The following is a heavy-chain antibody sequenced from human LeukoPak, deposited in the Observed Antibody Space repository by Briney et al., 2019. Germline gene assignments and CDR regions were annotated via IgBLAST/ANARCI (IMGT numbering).Heavy chain of an antibody. CDR1: DSSISSGYY. V-gene: IGHV4-38-2*01. J-gene: IGHJ3*02. Sequence: SETLSLTCAVSDSSISSGYYWGWIRQPPGKGLEWIGSFYGSGSTYSNPSLKGRVTISVDKSKNQFSLKLSSVTAADTAVYYCARTYSGVNAFDIWGQGTMLTVSS. CDR3: ARTYSGVNAFDI. D-gene: IGHD6-19*01. CDR2: FYGSGST.